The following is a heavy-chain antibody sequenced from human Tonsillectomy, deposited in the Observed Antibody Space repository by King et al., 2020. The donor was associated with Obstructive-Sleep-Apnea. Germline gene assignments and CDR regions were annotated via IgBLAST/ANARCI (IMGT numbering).Heavy chain of an antibody. J-gene: IGHJ4*02. CDR2: IYSGGST. D-gene: IGHD4-23*01. Sequence: VQLVESGGGLVQPGGSLRLSCAASGFTVSRNYMSWVRQAQGEGLEWVSVIYSGGSTYDAASVKGRLTISRDNSKYTLYLQMNSLRAEDTAVYYCARGGGNSILSPFDYWGQGTLVTVSS. CDR1: GFTVSRNY. V-gene: IGHV3-66*01. CDR3: ARGGGNSILSPFDY.